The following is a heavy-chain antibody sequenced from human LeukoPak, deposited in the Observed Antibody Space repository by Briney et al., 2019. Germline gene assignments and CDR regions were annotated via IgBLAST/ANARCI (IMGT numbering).Heavy chain of an antibody. CDR3: AKVLDFGDYGDYDAFDI. CDR1: GFTFSSYA. D-gene: IGHD4-17*01. V-gene: IGHV3-23*01. J-gene: IGHJ3*02. CDR2: ISGSGGST. Sequence: GGSLRLSCAASGFTFSSYAMSWVRQAPGKGLEWVSAISGSGGSTYYADSVKGRFTISRDNSKNPLYLQMNSLRAEDTAVYYCAKVLDFGDYGDYDAFDIWGQGTMVTVSS.